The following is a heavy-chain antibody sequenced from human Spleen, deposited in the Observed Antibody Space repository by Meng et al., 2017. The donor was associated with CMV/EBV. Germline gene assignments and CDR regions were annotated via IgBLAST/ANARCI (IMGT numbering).Heavy chain of an antibody. CDR2: ISGYNGNT. CDR3: ARDRSDEDTVTADY. J-gene: IGHJ4*02. D-gene: IGHD2-21*02. CDR1: GYMFTSYA. V-gene: IGHV1-18*01. Sequence: ASVKVSCKASGYMFTSYAITWVRQAPGLGLEWMGRISGYNGNTNYAQKFQGRVTMTIDTSTTTAHMELRSLRSDDTAVYYCARDRSDEDTVTADYWGQGTLVTVSS.